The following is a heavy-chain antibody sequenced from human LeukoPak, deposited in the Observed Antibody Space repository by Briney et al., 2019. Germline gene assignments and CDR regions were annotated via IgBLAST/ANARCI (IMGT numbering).Heavy chain of an antibody. CDR2: INHSGST. D-gene: IGHD3-10*01. Sequence: PSETLSLTCAVYGGSFSGYYCSWIRQPPGKGLEWIGEINHSGSTNYNPSLKSRVTISVDTSKNQFSLKLSSVTAADTAVYYCAIRLGDQYNWFDPWGQGTLVTVSS. V-gene: IGHV4-34*01. CDR1: GGSFSGYY. CDR3: AIRLGDQYNWFDP. J-gene: IGHJ5*02.